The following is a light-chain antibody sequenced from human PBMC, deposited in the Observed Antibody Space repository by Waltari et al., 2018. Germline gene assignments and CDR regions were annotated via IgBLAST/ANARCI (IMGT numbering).Light chain of an antibody. Sequence: QSALTQPASVSGSPGQSITISCTGTSNDVGSYTLVSWYQQHPGKAPKLIIYEVNKRPSGVSNRFSGSKSGNTASLTISGLQAEDEADYYCCSYAGSSNFEVFGTGTKVTVL. J-gene: IGLJ1*01. CDR3: CSYAGSSNFEV. V-gene: IGLV2-23*02. CDR1: SNDVGSYTL. CDR2: EVN.